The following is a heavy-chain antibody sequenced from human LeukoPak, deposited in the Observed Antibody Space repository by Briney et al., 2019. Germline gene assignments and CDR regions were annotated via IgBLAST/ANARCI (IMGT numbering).Heavy chain of an antibody. Sequence: PSETLSLTCAVYGGSFSGYYWSWIRQPPGKGLEWIGEINHSGSTNYNPSLKSRVTISVDTSKNQFYLKLSSVTAADTAVYYCARGTSFYHDSWGQGTLVTVSS. CDR2: INHSGST. CDR3: ARGTSFYHDS. V-gene: IGHV4-34*01. D-gene: IGHD2-2*01. CDR1: GGSFSGYY. J-gene: IGHJ4*02.